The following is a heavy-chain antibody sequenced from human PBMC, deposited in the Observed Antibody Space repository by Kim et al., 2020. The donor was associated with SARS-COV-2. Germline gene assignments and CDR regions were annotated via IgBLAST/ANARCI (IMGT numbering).Heavy chain of an antibody. V-gene: IGHV3-66*04. CDR2: GGAT. J-gene: IGHJ5*02. CDR3: ARQDWFDP. Sequence: GGATFDAVAVKGRLPIARDSSKNTLYLQMNSLRVEDTAVYYCARQDWFDPGGQGTLVTVSS.